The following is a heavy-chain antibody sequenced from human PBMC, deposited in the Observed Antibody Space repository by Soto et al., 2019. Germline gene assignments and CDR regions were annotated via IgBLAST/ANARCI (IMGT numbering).Heavy chain of an antibody. CDR2: IYYSGST. Sequence: PSETLSLTCTVSGGSISSGDYYWSWIRQPPGKGLEWIGYIYYSGSTYYNPSLKSRVTISVDTSKNQFSLKLSSVTAADTAVYYCARGASPSRLVGKGGNDYWGQGTLVTVSS. J-gene: IGHJ4*02. CDR1: GGSISSGDYY. V-gene: IGHV4-30-4*01. CDR3: ARGASPSRLVGKGGNDY. D-gene: IGHD1-26*01.